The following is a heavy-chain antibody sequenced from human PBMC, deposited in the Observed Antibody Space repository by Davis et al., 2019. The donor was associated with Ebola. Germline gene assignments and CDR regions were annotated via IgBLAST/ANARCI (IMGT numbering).Heavy chain of an antibody. CDR2: IIPILGIT. CDR3: AVGLRWELPFDY. Sequence: AASVKVSCKASGGTFSSYTISWVRQAPGQGLEWMGRIIPILGITNYAQKFQDRVTITRDRSMSTAYMELSSLRSEDTAMYYCAVGLRWELPFDYWGQGTLVTVSS. J-gene: IGHJ4*02. D-gene: IGHD1-26*01. V-gene: IGHV1-69*02. CDR1: GGTFSSYT.